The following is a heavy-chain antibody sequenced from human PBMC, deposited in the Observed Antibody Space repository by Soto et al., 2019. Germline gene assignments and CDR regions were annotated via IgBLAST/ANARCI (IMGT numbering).Heavy chain of an antibody. CDR1: GGPISGYY. V-gene: IGHV4-59*08. J-gene: IGHJ4*02. D-gene: IGHD6-19*01. CDR3: ARHQYTSGLYELDY. Sequence: SETLSLTCSVSGGPISGYYWSWIRQPPGKGLEWIGYIYYSGSTDYNPSLKSRVTISVDTSKNQFSLKLTSVTAADTAVYYCARHQYTSGLYELDYWGQGTLVTVSS. CDR2: IYYSGST.